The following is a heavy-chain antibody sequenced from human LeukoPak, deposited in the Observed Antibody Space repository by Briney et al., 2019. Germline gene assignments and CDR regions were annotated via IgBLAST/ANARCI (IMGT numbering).Heavy chain of an antibody. D-gene: IGHD3-22*01. CDR3: ARGGEVVIQPDFDY. V-gene: IGHV1-2*02. Sequence: APVKVSCKASGYTFTGYYMHWVRQAPGQGLEWMGWINPNSGGTNYAQKFQGRVTMTRDTSISTAYMELSRLRSDDTAVYYCARGGEVVIQPDFDYWGQGTLVTVSS. CDR2: INPNSGGT. CDR1: GYTFTGYY. J-gene: IGHJ4*02.